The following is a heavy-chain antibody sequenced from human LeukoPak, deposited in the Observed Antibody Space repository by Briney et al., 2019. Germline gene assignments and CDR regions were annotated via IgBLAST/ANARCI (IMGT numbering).Heavy chain of an antibody. CDR1: GFTFSSYA. CDR2: ISNSGGTT. D-gene: IGHD5-24*01. J-gene: IGHJ4*02. CDR3: AKSGYNRFDY. V-gene: IGHV3-23*01. Sequence: GGSLRLSCAASGFTFSSYAMSWVRQAPGKGLEWVSTISNSGGTTYYADSVKGRFTISRDDSENTLYLQMNSLIAEDTAVYYCAKSGYNRFDYWGQGTRVTVSS.